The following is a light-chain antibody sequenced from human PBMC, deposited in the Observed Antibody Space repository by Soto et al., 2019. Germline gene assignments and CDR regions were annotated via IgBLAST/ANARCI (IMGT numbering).Light chain of an antibody. CDR3: QQYDIWPPYT. Sequence: VVITESPSALSASPGERVTLSCRASQNIRSSLAWYQQRPGQAPRLLIYDASTRATGIPPRFSGGGSGTEFTVTISSLQSEDFAIYYCQQYDIWPPYTFGQGTKVDIK. CDR1: QNIRSS. J-gene: IGKJ2*01. CDR2: DAS. V-gene: IGKV3-15*01.